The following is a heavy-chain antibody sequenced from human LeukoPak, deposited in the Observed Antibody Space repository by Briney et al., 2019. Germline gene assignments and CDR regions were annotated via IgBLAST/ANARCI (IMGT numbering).Heavy chain of an antibody. D-gene: IGHD2-2*01. CDR2: IYTSGST. J-gene: IGHJ3*02. V-gene: IGHV4-4*07. CDR1: GGSISSYY. CDR3: ARDFIVVPAADDAFDI. Sequence: SETLSLTCTVSGGSISSYYWSWIRQPAGKGLEWIGRIYTSGSTNHNPSLKSRVTMSVDTSKNQFSLKLSSVTAADTAVYYCARDFIVVPAADDAFDIWGQGTMVTVSS.